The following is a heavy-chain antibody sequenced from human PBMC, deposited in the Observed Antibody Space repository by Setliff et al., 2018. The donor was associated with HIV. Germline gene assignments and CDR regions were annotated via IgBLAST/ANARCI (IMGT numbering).Heavy chain of an antibody. Sequence: SETLSLTCTVSGGSISTGGYYWSWIRQQPGKGLEWIGYIYYRGTTHYNPSLRSRATLSVDTSENQFSLNLRSVTVADTAVYYCARTTIVAVPAANYYFDFWGQGDLVTVSS. CDR3: ARTTIVAVPAANYYFDF. CDR2: IYYRGTT. D-gene: IGHD2-2*01. J-gene: IGHJ4*02. CDR1: GGSISTGGYY. V-gene: IGHV4-31*03.